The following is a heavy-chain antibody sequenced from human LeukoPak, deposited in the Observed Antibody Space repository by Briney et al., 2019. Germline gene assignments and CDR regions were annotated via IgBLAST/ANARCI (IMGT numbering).Heavy chain of an antibody. CDR3: ARLTAYYYGSGSYYRSRNNWFDP. CDR2: IYYSGST. CDR1: GGSISSSSYY. Sequence: PSETLSLTCTVSGGSISSSSYYWGWIRQPPGKGLEWIGSIYYSGSTYYNPSLKSRVTISVDTSKNQFSLKLSSVTAADTAVYYCARLTAYYYGSGSYYRSRNNWFDPWGQGTLVTVSS. D-gene: IGHD3-10*01. V-gene: IGHV4-39*07. J-gene: IGHJ5*02.